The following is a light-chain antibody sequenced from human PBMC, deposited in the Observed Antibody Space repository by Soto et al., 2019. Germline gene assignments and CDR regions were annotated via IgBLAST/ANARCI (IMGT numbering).Light chain of an antibody. Sequence: DIQMTQSPSSVSASVGDTVTITCRASQGVGVWLGWYQHKPGTAPHLLIYGASGLQVGVPSRFSGSVSGTDFTLTISSLQPEDFATYYCQQANSFPRTFGGGTKVDIK. V-gene: IGKV1-12*01. CDR1: QGVGVW. CDR2: GAS. CDR3: QQANSFPRT. J-gene: IGKJ4*01.